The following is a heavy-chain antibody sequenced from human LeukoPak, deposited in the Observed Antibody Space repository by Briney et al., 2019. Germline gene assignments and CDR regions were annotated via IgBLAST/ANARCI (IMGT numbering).Heavy chain of an antibody. CDR2: MNPNSGNT. J-gene: IGHJ4*02. Sequence: ASVKVSCKASGYTFTSYDINWVRQATGQGLEWMGWMNPNSGNTGYAQKFQGRVTITRNTSISTAYMELSSLRSEDTAVYYCARGPPGITIFGALPSAPFDYWGQGTLVTVSS. V-gene: IGHV1-8*03. CDR3: ARGPPGITIFGALPSAPFDY. D-gene: IGHD3-3*01. CDR1: GYTFTSYD.